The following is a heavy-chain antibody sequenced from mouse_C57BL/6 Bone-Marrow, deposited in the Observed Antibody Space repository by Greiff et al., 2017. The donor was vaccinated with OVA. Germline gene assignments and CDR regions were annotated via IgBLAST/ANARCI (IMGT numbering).Heavy chain of an antibody. CDR2: ISSGGSYT. CDR1: GFTFSSYG. D-gene: IGHD2-12*01. CDR3: ARHENYSLSWFAY. V-gene: IGHV5-6*02. Sequence: DVMLVESGGDLVKPGGSLKLSCAASGFTFSSYGMSWVRQTPDKRLEWVATISSGGSYTYYPDSVKGRFTISRDNAKNTLYLQMSSLKSEDTAMYYCARHENYSLSWFAYWGQGTLVTVSA. J-gene: IGHJ3*01.